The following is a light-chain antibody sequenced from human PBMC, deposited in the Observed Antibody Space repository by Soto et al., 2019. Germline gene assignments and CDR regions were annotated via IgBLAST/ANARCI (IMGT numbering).Light chain of an antibody. CDR1: RRGSSSY. V-gene: IGKV3-20*01. CDR2: GAS. J-gene: IGKJ4*01. CDR3: QQCNSYPLT. Sequence: FAQAPSTPSLSPRERATLSCRARRRGSSSYLAWYQQKPGQAPRLLIYGASSRATGIPDRFSGGGSGTDFTLTISSLQPEDFAVYYCQQCNSYPLTFGEGTKVDIK.